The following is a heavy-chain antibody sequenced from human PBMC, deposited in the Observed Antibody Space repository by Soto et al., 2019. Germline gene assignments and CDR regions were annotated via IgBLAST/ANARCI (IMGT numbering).Heavy chain of an antibody. CDR3: AYFAWLPY. CDR1: GGSISSSTFY. CDR2: VYYDGTT. V-gene: IGHV4-39*01. J-gene: IGHJ4*02. Sequence: QLQLQESGPGLVKPSETLSLTCTVSGGSISSSTFYWGWIRQPPGKGLEWIGSVYYDGTTYYNPSLXTXVTXSVDTSKNQFSLKMSSVTAADTAAYYCAYFAWLPYWGQGTLVTVSS. D-gene: IGHD3-9*01.